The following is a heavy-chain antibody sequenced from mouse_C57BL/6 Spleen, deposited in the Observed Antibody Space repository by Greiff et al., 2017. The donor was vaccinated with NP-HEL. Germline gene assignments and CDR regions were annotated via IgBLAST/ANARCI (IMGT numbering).Heavy chain of an antibody. CDR1: GYTFTSYW. V-gene: IGHV1-69*01. CDR3: ARSAGSGYYALDY. Sequence: QVQLQQPGAELVMPGASVKLSCKASGYTFTSYWMHWVKQRPGQGLEWIGDIDPSDSYTNYNQKFKGKSTLTVDKSSSTAYMQLSSLTSEDSAVYCCARSAGSGYYALDYWGQGTSVTVSS. D-gene: IGHD4-1*01. J-gene: IGHJ4*01. CDR2: IDPSDSYT.